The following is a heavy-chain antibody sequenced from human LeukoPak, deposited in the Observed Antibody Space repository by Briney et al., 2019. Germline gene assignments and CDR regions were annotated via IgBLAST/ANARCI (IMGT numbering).Heavy chain of an antibody. V-gene: IGHV4-34*01. CDR3: ARGSGYSSSQTPDY. CDR2: INHSGGT. D-gene: IGHD6-13*01. J-gene: IGHJ4*02. CDR1: GGSFSGYY. Sequence: SETLSLTCAVYGGSFSGYYWSWIRQPPGKGLEWIGEINHSGGTNYNPSLKSRVTISVDTSKKQFSLKLSSVTAADTAVYYCARGSGYSSSQTPDYWGQGTLVTVSS.